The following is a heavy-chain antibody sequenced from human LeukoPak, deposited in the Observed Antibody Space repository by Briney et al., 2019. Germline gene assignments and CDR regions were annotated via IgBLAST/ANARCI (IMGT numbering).Heavy chain of an antibody. CDR1: GFTFSSFA. J-gene: IGHJ5*02. CDR2: INNSGDST. Sequence: PGGSLRLSCAASGFTFSSFAMTWVRQAPGKGLEWVSTINNSGDSTYYGDSVKGRFTISRDNSKNTLYLQMNSLRAEDTAVYYCSKDHPSYDLSPGYPLTWGQGTLVTVSS. V-gene: IGHV3-23*01. CDR3: SKDHPSYDLSPGYPLT. D-gene: IGHD3-9*01.